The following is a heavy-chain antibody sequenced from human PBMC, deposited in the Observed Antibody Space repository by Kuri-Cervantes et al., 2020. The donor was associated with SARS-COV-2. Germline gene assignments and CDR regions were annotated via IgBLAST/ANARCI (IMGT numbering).Heavy chain of an antibody. CDR1: GYTFTGYY. D-gene: IGHD3-22*01. CDR3: VRFRYYDSIRNASDI. V-gene: IGHV1-2*02. Sequence: ASVKVSCKASGYTFTGYYMHWVRQAPGQGLGWMGWINPKTSGTKFAQRFQGRVTMARDTSINTVYMELSRLRSDDSAIYYCVRFRYYDSIRNASDIWGQGTMVTVSS. J-gene: IGHJ3*02. CDR2: INPKTSGT.